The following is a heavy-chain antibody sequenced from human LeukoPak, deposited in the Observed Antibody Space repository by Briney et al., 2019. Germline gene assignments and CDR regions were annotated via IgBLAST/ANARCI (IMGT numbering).Heavy chain of an antibody. CDR1: GYTFTGYY. V-gene: IGHV1-2*06. Sequence: ASVKVSCKASGYTFTGYYMHWVRQAPGQGLEWMRRINPNSGGTNYAQKFQGRVTMTRDTSISTAYMELSRLRSDDTAVYYCARGNRITIFGVANNGADYWGQGTLVTVSS. J-gene: IGHJ4*02. D-gene: IGHD3-3*01. CDR2: INPNSGGT. CDR3: ARGNRITIFGVANNGADY.